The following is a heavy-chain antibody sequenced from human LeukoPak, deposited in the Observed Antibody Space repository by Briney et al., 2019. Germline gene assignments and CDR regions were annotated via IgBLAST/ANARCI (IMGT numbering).Heavy chain of an antibody. CDR2: ISYDGSNK. J-gene: IGHJ1*01. CDR3: ARDQRWQQLLFQH. V-gene: IGHV3-30*04. D-gene: IGHD6-13*01. Sequence: GGSLRLSCAASGFTFSSYAMHWVRQAPGKGLEWVAVISYDGSNKYYADSVKGRFTISRDNSKNTLYLQMNSLRAEDTAVYYCARDQRWQQLLFQHWGQGTLVTVSS. CDR1: GFTFSSYA.